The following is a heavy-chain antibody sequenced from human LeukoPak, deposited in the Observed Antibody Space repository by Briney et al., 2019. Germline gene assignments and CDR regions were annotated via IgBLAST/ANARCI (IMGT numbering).Heavy chain of an antibody. CDR1: GITFSSYG. CDR2: ISYDGSNK. Sequence: PGRSLRLSCAAPGITFSSYGMHWVRQAPGKGLEWLAVISYDGSNKYYADSVKGRFTISRDNSKNTLFLQMNSLRAEDTAVYYCAKSPGRDNYYYYGLDVWGQGTTVTVSS. V-gene: IGHV3-30*18. J-gene: IGHJ6*02. CDR3: AKSPGRDNYYYYGLDV.